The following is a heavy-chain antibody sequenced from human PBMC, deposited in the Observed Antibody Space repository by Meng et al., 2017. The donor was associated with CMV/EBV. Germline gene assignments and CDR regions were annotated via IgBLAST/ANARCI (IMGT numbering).Heavy chain of an antibody. CDR3: ARDLSYDYGGTSFDY. D-gene: IGHD4-23*01. CDR2: IIPILGIA. Sequence: SVQVSCKASGGTFSSYTISWVRQAPGQGLEWMGRIIPILGIANYAQKFQGRVTIIADKSTSTAYKELSSLRSEDTAVYYCARDLSYDYGGTSFDYWGQGTLVTVSS. V-gene: IGHV1-69*04. CDR1: GGTFSSYT. J-gene: IGHJ4*02.